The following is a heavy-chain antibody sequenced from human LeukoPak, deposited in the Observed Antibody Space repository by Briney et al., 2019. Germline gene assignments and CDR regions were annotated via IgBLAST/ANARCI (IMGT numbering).Heavy chain of an antibody. CDR2: ISAYNGNT. V-gene: IGHV1-18*01. CDR3: ARPDGYKLRSFDY. CDR1: GYTFTSYG. J-gene: IGHJ4*02. D-gene: IGHD5-24*01. Sequence: GASVKVSCKASGYTFTSYGISWVRQAPGQGLEWMGWISAYNGNTNYAQKLQGRVTMTTDTSTSTAYVELRSPRSDDTAVYYCARPDGYKLRSFDYWGQGTLVTVSS.